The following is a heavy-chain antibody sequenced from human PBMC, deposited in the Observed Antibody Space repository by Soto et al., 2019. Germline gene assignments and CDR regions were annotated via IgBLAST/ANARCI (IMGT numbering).Heavy chain of an antibody. D-gene: IGHD7-27*01. V-gene: IGHV3-74*01. Sequence: EEQLVESGGGLVQPGGSLRLSCAASGFTFSTYWMHWVRQAPGKGLVWVSRINSDGTTTTYTGSVKGRFTISRDNAKNTLYLQMNSLRAEEKAVYYCARAGEGFDYWGQGSLVTVSS. CDR1: GFTFSTYW. J-gene: IGHJ4*02. CDR3: ARAGEGFDY. CDR2: INSDGTTT.